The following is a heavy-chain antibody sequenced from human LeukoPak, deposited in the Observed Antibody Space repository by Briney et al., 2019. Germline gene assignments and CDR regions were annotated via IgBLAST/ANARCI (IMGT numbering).Heavy chain of an antibody. V-gene: IGHV4-39*01. J-gene: IGHJ5*02. CDR1: GGSISSGNYY. CDR2: IPYSLPP. CDR3: ARHPTWFDP. Sequence: SETLSLTCTVSGGSISSGNYYWGWVSPPPGKGLECIVSIPYSLPPFYNPSLKSLVIISADTSKHQFSLKVSSVTAADTAVYYCARHPTWFDPWGQGTLVTVSS.